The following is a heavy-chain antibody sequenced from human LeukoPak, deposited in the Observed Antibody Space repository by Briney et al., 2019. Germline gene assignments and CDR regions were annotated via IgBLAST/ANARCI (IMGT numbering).Heavy chain of an antibody. CDR1: GFTFTSSA. CDR2: IVLGSGNT. D-gene: IGHD4-17*01. V-gene: IGHV1-58*02. Sequence: SVKVFCKASGFTFTSSAMQWVRQARGQRLEWIGWIVLGSGNTNCAQKFQERVTITRDMSTGTAYMELSSLRSDDTAVYYCARDDSGTCRGWFEHWGQGTLVTVSS. CDR3: ARDDSGTCRGWFEH. J-gene: IGHJ5*01.